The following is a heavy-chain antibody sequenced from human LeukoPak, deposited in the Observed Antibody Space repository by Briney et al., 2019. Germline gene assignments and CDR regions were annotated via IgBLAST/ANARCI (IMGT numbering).Heavy chain of an antibody. CDR1: GASTSSGRYY. Sequence: PSETLSLTCTVSGASTSSGRYYWSWIRHLPGKGLEWIAYIYYSGSTYYNPSLKSRVTISIDTSNNQFSLNLISVTAADTAVYYCARHRVGDSSGYNYPFDYWGQGTLVTVSS. CDR3: ARHRVGDSSGYNYPFDY. V-gene: IGHV4-31*03. CDR2: IYYSGST. J-gene: IGHJ4*02. D-gene: IGHD3-22*01.